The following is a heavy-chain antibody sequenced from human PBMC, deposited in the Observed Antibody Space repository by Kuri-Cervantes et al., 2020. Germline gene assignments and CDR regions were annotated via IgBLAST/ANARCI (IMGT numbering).Heavy chain of an antibody. Sequence: GESLKISCAASGFTFSDYGMHWVRQAPGKGLEWVALISFDGSKKYYADSVKGRFTISRDDSKNTLYLQMNNLKTEDTAIYYCAKRYGAKITRYYGMDAWGQGTTVTVSS. CDR3: AKRYGAKITRYYGMDA. CDR1: GFTFSDYG. J-gene: IGHJ6*02. D-gene: IGHD4/OR15-4a*01. CDR2: ISFDGSKK. V-gene: IGHV3-30*18.